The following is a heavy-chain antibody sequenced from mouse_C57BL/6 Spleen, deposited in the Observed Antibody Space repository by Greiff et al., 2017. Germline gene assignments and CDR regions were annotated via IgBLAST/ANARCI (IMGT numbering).Heavy chain of an antibody. Sequence: DVKLQESGPGLVKPSQSLSLTCSVTGFSITSGYFWNWIRQFPGNILEWMGYISYDGSNNYNPSLKNRISITCDTSKNQFFLKLNSVTTEDTATYYSATFPNDYDERDYWGQGTTLTVSS. CDR2: ISYDGSN. V-gene: IGHV3-6*01. J-gene: IGHJ2*01. CDR1: GFSITSGYF. D-gene: IGHD2-4*01. CDR3: ATFPNDYDERDY.